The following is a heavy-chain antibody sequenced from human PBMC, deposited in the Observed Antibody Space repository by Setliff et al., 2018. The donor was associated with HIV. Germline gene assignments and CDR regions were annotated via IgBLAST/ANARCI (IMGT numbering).Heavy chain of an antibody. V-gene: IGHV3-9*01. J-gene: IGHJ4*02. CDR2: ISRSGTII. CDR3: ARDTELAYVDY. Sequence: GGSLRLSCAASGFTFDDYPMHWVRQAPGKGLEWVSGISRSGTIIYYADSVKGRFTISRDNAKNSLYLQMNSLRAEDTAVYYCARDTELAYVDYWGQGTLVTVSS. CDR1: GFTFDDYP.